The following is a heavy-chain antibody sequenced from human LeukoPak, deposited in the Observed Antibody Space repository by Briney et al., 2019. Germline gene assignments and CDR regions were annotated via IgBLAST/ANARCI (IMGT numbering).Heavy chain of an antibody. CDR1: GFTFSSYT. J-gene: IGHJ4*02. Sequence: GGSLRLSCAASGFTFSSYTMNWVSQAPGKGLEWVSSISTSSSYIYYADSVKGRFTISRDNAKNSLYLQMNSLRAEDTAVYYCAREIHLDYWGQGTLVTVSS. V-gene: IGHV3-21*01. CDR3: AREIHLDY. CDR2: ISTSSSYI.